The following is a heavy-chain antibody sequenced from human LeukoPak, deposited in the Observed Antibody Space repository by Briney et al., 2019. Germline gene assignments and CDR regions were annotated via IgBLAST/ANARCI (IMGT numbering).Heavy chain of an antibody. CDR3: ASDSPWDY. Sequence: GGSLRLSCAASGFSFSEYWMSWVRQAPGKGLEWVANIKQDGSEKYYVGSVKGRFTISRDNAKKSLYLQLNSLRAEDTAVYYCASDSPWDYWGQGTLVTVSS. V-gene: IGHV3-7*01. CDR2: IKQDGSEK. CDR1: GFSFSEYW. J-gene: IGHJ4*02.